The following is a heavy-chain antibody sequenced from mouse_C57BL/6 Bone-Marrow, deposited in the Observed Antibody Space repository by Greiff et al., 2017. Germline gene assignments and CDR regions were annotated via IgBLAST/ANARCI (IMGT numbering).Heavy chain of an antibody. CDR1: GYTFTDYY. CDR2: IYPGSGNT. Sequence: VQLQQSGAELVRPGASVKLSCKASGYTFTDYYINWVKQRPRQGLEWIARIYPGSGNTYYNEKFKGKATLTAEKSSSTAYMQLSSLTSEDSAVYFCARGWDYWGQGTTLTVSS. V-gene: IGHV1-76*01. D-gene: IGHD1-1*02. J-gene: IGHJ2*01. CDR3: ARGWDY.